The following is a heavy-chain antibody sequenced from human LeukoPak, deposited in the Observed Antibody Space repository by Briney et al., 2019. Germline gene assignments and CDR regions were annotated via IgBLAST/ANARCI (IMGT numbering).Heavy chain of an antibody. D-gene: IGHD1-26*01. Sequence: SETLSLTCTVSGGSISSSSYYWGWIRQPPGKGLKWIGSMYYSGSTYYNPSLKSRVTISVDTSKNQFSLELTSVTAADTAVYYCARHSGSYLKSALHIWGQGTMVTVSS. CDR3: ARHSGSYLKSALHI. CDR2: MYYSGST. CDR1: GGSISSSSYY. J-gene: IGHJ3*02. V-gene: IGHV4-39*01.